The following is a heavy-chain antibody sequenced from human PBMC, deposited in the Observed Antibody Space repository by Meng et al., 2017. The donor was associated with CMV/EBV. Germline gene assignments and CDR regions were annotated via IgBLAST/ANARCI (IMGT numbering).Heavy chain of an antibody. V-gene: IGHV3-23*01. J-gene: IGHJ4*02. D-gene: IGHD6-13*01. CDR2: ISGSAGTT. Sequence: SGFTFSIYAMSWVRQAPGKGLERVSTISGSAGTTYYADSVKGRFTISRDNSKNTLSLQMNSLRAEDTAVYYCAKDLSITTAGSPLDYWGQGTLVTVSS. CDR3: AKDLSITTAGSPLDY. CDR1: GFTFSIYA.